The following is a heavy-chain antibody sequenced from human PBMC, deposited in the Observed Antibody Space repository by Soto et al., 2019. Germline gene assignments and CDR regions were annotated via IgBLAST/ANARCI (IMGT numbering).Heavy chain of an antibody. Sequence: QVQLVQSGAEVKKPGSSVKLSCAASGGTFSSYAIHWVRQAPGQGLEWVGGIIPTFGTANYAQKLKGRVTITADKPTNRDYMEISLLIKENTAGAYFAREDLRGEDSNSASDSCYYYYGMDVWGQGTTVTVSS. V-gene: IGHV1-69*06. CDR3: AREDLRGEDSNSASDSCYYYYGMDV. CDR1: GGTFSSYA. D-gene: IGHD6-6*01. J-gene: IGHJ6*02. CDR2: IIPTFGTA.